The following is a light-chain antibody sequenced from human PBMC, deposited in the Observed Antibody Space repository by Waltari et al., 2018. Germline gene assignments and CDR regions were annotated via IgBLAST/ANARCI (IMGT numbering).Light chain of an antibody. CDR1: KLGNKY. J-gene: IGLJ2*01. CDR2: RDT. V-gene: IGLV3-1*01. Sequence: SYELTQPPSVSVSPGQTGSITCSGDKLGNKYTSWYHQKPGQSPVLVIYRDTNRPSGIPERFSGSNSGNTATLTISGTQAMDEADYYCQAWDGSTVVFGGGTKLTVL. CDR3: QAWDGSTVV.